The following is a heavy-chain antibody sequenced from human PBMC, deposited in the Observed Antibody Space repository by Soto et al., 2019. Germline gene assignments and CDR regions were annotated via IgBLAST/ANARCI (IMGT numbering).Heavy chain of an antibody. CDR3: ARHPERIAQIGWFDP. CDR2: ISSSSSTI. V-gene: IGHV3-48*01. J-gene: IGHJ5*02. D-gene: IGHD6-13*01. Sequence: EVQLVESGGGLVQPGGSLRLSCAASGFTFSSYSMNWVRQAPGKGLEWVSYISSSSSTIYYADSVKGRFTISRDNAKNSLYLQMNSLRAEDTAVYYCARHPERIAQIGWFDPWGQGTLVTVCS. CDR1: GFTFSSYS.